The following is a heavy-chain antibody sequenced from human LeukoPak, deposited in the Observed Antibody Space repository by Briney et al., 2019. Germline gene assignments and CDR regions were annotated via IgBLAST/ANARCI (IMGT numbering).Heavy chain of an antibody. CDR3: AITLVRGVIPFDP. V-gene: IGHV3-53*01. CDR2: IYIGGNT. D-gene: IGHD3-10*01. Sequence: PGGSLRLSCAASGFTVRSNYMSWVRQAPGKGLEWGAVIYIGGNTYYADSVKGRFTISRDNSKNTLYLQMNSLRAEDTAVYYCAITLVRGVIPFDPWGQGTLVTVSS. CDR1: GFTVRSNY. J-gene: IGHJ5*02.